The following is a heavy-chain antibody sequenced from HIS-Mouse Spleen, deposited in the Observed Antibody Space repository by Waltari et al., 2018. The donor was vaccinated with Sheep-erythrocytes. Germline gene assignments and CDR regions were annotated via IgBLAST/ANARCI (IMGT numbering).Heavy chain of an antibody. CDR3: ARANSGSYDDAFDI. V-gene: IGHV3-13*01. J-gene: IGHJ3*02. CDR2: IGTAGDT. CDR1: YD. D-gene: IGHD1-26*01. Sequence: YDMHWVRQATGKGLEWVSAIGTAGDTYYPGSVTGRFTISRENAKNSLYLQMNSLRAGDTAVYYCARANSGSYDDAFDIWGQGTMVTVSS.